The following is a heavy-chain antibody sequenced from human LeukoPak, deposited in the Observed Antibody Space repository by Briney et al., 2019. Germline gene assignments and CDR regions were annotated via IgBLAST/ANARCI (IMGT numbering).Heavy chain of an antibody. J-gene: IGHJ4*02. CDR3: VRENWYYDH. CDR2: IYPPTGGT. V-gene: IGHV1-2*02. CDR1: GYTFTAYH. Sequence: GASVKVSCKTSGYTFTAYHMHWVRQAPGQGLEFVGWIYPPTGGTVLAGKFQGRVTMTRDTSIAAAYMELSGLTFDDTAVYYCVRENWYYDHWGQGTLVTASS. D-gene: IGHD3-16*01.